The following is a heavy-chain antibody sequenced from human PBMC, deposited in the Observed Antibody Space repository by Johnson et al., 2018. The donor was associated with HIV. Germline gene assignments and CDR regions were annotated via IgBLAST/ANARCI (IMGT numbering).Heavy chain of an antibody. CDR2: ISYDGSNK. Sequence: QVQLVESGGGVVQPGRSLRLSCAASGFTFSSYAMHWVRQAPGKGLEWVAVISYDGSNKYYADSVKGRFTSSRDNAKNSLYLQMNSLRAEDTALYYCAKAYHSVNDAFDIWGQGTMVTVSS. V-gene: IGHV3-30-3*01. J-gene: IGHJ3*02. CDR3: AKAYHSVNDAFDI. CDR1: GFTFSSYA.